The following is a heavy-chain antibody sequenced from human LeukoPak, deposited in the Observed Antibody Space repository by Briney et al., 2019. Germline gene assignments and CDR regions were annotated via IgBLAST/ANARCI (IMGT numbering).Heavy chain of an antibody. D-gene: IGHD3-22*01. Sequence: SETLSLTCTVSGGSISSSGYYWSWIRQHPGKGLEWIGYIYYSGSTYYNPSLKSRVTISVDTSKNQFSLKLSSVTAADTAVYYCARAVNYYDSSGYSLTFDIWGQGTMVTVSS. J-gene: IGHJ3*02. V-gene: IGHV4-31*03. CDR1: GGSISSSGYY. CDR3: ARAVNYYDSSGYSLTFDI. CDR2: IYYSGST.